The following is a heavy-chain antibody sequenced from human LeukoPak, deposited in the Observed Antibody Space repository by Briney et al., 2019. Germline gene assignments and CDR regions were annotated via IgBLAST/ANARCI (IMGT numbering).Heavy chain of an antibody. CDR2: IYPGDSDT. V-gene: IGHV5-51*01. Sequence: GESLKISCKGSGYTFSNCWIGWVRQMPGKGLEWMGIIYPGDSDTRYSPSFQGQVTISADKSISTAYLQWSSLKASDTAMYYCATHCSSTSCPADFDYWGQGTLVTVSS. J-gene: IGHJ4*02. CDR3: ATHCSSTSCPADFDY. CDR1: GYTFSNCW. D-gene: IGHD2-2*01.